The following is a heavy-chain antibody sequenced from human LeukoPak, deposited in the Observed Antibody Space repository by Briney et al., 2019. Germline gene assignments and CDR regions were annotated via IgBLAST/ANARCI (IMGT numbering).Heavy chain of an antibody. J-gene: IGHJ5*02. D-gene: IGHD3-10*01. CDR2: IYYSGST. CDR3: AKLKEEIRGVNTTPFDP. Sequence: PSETLSLTCTVSGGSISSYYWSWIRQPPGKGLEWIGYIYYSGSTNYNPSLKSRVTISVDTSKNQFSLKLSSVTAADTAVYYCAKLKEEIRGVNTTPFDPWGQGTLVTVSS. CDR1: GGSISSYY. V-gene: IGHV4-59*08.